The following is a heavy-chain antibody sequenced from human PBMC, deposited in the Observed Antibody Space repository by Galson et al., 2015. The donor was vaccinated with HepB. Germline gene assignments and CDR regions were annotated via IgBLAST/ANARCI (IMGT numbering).Heavy chain of an antibody. CDR3: ARNTPSSGYHGLHY. D-gene: IGHD5-12*01. CDR2: IRYDGSIK. CDR1: GFTFSNYG. J-gene: IGHJ4*02. V-gene: IGHV3-30*02. Sequence: SLRLSCAASGFTFSNYGMHWVRQAPGKGLEWVAHIRYDGSIKYYADSVKGRFTISRDNSKNTLYLQMNSLRAEDTAVYYCARNTPSSGYHGLHYGGQGTLVTVSS.